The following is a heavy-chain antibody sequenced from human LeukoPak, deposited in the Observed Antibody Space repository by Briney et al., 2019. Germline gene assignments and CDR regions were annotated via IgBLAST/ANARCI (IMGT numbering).Heavy chain of an antibody. V-gene: IGHV4-59*01. J-gene: IGHJ4*02. CDR2: IYYSGDT. Sequence: SETLSLTCSVSGGSITGYSWSWIRQPPGKGLEWIGYIYYSGDTYYNASLKSRVSFSVDTSQKQFSLKLKSVTAADTAVYYCARVPGYYRPFDYWGQGTLVTVSS. CDR3: ARVPGYYRPFDY. D-gene: IGHD3-3*01. CDR1: GGSITGYS.